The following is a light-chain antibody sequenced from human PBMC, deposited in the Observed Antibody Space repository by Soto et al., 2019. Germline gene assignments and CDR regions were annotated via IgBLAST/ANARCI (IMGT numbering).Light chain of an antibody. Sequence: EIVLTQSPVTLSLSPGERATLSCRASPSVRSYLAWYQQKAGQAPRLLIYDASNRATSIPARFSGSESGTYFSLTISSLDAEYCAVYYCQQRSTWPWTFGQGTRVEIK. CDR1: PSVRSY. CDR2: DAS. V-gene: IGKV3-11*01. J-gene: IGKJ1*01. CDR3: QQRSTWPWT.